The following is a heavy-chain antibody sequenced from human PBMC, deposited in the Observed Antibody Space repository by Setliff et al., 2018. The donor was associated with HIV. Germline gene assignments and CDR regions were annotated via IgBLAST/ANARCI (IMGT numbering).Heavy chain of an antibody. J-gene: IGHJ4*02. CDR1: GFTFSTYA. D-gene: IGHD3-3*01. Sequence: GGSLRLSCAVSGFTFSTYAMNWVRQAPGKGLEWVSAISGSGIGSYYPDSVKGRFTISRDNAKNSLYLQMNSLTAEDTAVYYCARDVSWRVRTYIDYWGQGALVTVSS. CDR2: ISGSGIGS. CDR3: ARDVSWRVRTYIDY. V-gene: IGHV3-23*01.